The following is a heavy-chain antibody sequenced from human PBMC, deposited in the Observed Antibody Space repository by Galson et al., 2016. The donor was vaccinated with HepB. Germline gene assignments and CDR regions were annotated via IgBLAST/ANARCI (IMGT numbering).Heavy chain of an antibody. CDR2: TRVYKGQT. CDR1: GYTFTSYG. D-gene: IGHD6-13*01. J-gene: IGHJ5*02. CDR3: AREISEAGSGLESEP. V-gene: IGHV1-18*01. Sequence: SCKASGYTFTSYGITWVRQAPGQGLEWVAWTRVYKGQTKSAQNLQGRVTLTTDTATNTVYMELRSLRYDDTGVYYCAREISEAGSGLESEPWGQGTLVSVAS.